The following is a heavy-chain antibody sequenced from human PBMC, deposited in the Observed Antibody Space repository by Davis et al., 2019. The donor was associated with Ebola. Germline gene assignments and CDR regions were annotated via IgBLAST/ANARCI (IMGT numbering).Heavy chain of an antibody. CDR1: GFTFSSYS. Sequence: GGSLRLSCAASGFTFSSYSMNWVRQAPGKGLEWVSYISSSSSTIYYADSVKGRFTISRDNAKNSLYLQMNSLRDEDTAVYYCARDSVVIPWDYYYGMDVWGQGTTVTVSS. D-gene: IGHD3-22*01. V-gene: IGHV3-48*02. CDR3: ARDSVVIPWDYYYGMDV. J-gene: IGHJ6*02. CDR2: ISSSSSTI.